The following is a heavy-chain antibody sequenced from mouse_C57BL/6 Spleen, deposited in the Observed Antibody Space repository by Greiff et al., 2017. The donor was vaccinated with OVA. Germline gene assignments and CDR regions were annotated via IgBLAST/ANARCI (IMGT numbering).Heavy chain of an antibody. CDR3: ARGATTVVARDWFAY. J-gene: IGHJ3*01. CDR1: GYTFTSYW. Sequence: QVQLKQPGAELVKPGASVKLSCKASGYTFTSYWMHWVKQRPGQGLEWIGMIHPNSGSTNYNEKFKSKATLTVDKSSSTAYMQLSSLTSEDSAVYYCARGATTVVARDWFAYWGQGTLVTVSA. CDR2: IHPNSGST. D-gene: IGHD1-1*01. V-gene: IGHV1-64*01.